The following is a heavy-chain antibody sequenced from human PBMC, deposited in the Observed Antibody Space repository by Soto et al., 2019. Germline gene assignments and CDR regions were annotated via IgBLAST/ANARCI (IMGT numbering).Heavy chain of an antibody. CDR1: GGTFSSYA. V-gene: IGHV1-69*06. D-gene: IGHD2-2*01. CDR2: IIPIFGTA. Sequence: QVQLVQSGAEVKKPGSSVKVSCKASGGTFSSYAISWVRQAPGQGLEWMGGIIPIFGTANYAQKFQGRVTITADKSTRTAYMELSSLRSEDTAVYYCAREYCSSNSCHDPYFDYWGPGTLVTVSS. J-gene: IGHJ4*02. CDR3: AREYCSSNSCHDPYFDY.